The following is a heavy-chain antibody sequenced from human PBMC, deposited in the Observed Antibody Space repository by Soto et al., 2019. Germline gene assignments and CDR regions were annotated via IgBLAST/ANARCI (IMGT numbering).Heavy chain of an antibody. CDR1: GGTFNFYT. CDR2: VNPIVGMS. D-gene: IGHD3-10*01. V-gene: IGHV1-69*02. Sequence: QVQLVQSGAEVKKPGSSVRLSCTASGGTFNFYTINWVRQAPGQRLEWVGRVNPIVGMSSSASKFQDRVTXTXEXXTSKAYMDLTGLKSEDTAVYSCANSYGSGSTHFDYWGQGTLVTVSS. J-gene: IGHJ4*02. CDR3: ANSYGSGSTHFDY.